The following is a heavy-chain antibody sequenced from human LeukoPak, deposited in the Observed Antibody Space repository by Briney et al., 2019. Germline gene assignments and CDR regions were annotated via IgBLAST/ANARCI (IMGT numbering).Heavy chain of an antibody. Sequence: SETLSLTCTVSGGSISSGGFYWSWIRQHPGKGLEWIGYIYYSGSTYYNPSLKSRVTISVDTSKNQFSLKLSSVTAADTAVYYCARVNPYGYYLDYWGQGTLVTVSS. CDR1: GGSISSGGFY. V-gene: IGHV4-31*03. CDR2: IYYSGST. CDR3: ARVNPYGYYLDY. D-gene: IGHD3-10*01. J-gene: IGHJ4*02.